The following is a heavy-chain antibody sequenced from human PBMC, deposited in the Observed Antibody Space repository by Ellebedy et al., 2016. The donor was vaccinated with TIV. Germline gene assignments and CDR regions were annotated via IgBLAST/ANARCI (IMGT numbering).Heavy chain of an antibody. CDR3: ARDFGYAYGFYNFFDP. D-gene: IGHD3-10*01. Sequence: PGGSLRLSCCASGFTFHNYGMHWVRQAPGKGLEWVALIWYDGSNQDHADSVRDRFTISRDNSNNTLYLQMNSLRAEDTAVYYCARDFGYAYGFYNFFDPWGQGTLVTVSS. J-gene: IGHJ5*02. V-gene: IGHV3-33*08. CDR2: IWYDGSNQ. CDR1: GFTFHNYG.